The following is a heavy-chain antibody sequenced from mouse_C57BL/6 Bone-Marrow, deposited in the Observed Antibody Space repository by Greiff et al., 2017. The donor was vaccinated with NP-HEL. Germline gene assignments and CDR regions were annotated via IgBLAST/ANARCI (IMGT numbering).Heavy chain of an antibody. CDR2: IYPGSGST. V-gene: IGHV1-55*01. J-gene: IGHJ3*01. D-gene: IGHD2-1*01. CDR3: AREGIYYGNYVDAY. Sequence: QVQLQQPGAELVKPGASVKMSCKASGYTFTSYWITWVKQRPGHGLEWIGDIYPGSGSTNYNEKFKSKATLTVDTSSSTAYMQLSSLTSEDSAVYYCAREGIYYGNYVDAYWGQGTLVTVSA. CDR1: GYTFTSYW.